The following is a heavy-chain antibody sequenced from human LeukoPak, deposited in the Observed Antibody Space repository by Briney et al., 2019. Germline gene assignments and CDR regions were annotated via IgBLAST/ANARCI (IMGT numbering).Heavy chain of an antibody. D-gene: IGHD1-7*01. CDR2: IYYSGST. Sequence: KPSETLSLTCTVSGGSISSYYWSWIRQPPGKGLEWIGYIYYSGSTIYNPSLKSRVTISVDTSKNQFSLKLSSVTAADTAVYYCARDVNWNYYLDYWGQGTLVTVSS. CDR1: GGSISSYY. V-gene: IGHV4-59*12. CDR3: ARDVNWNYYLDY. J-gene: IGHJ4*02.